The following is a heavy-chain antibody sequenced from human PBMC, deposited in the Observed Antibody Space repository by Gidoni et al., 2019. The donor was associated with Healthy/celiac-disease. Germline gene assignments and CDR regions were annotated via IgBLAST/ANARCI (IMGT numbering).Heavy chain of an antibody. CDR3: ASYDFWSGYIDY. CDR1: GFTFSSYW. J-gene: IGHJ4*02. V-gene: IGHV3-74*01. CDR2: INSDGSST. D-gene: IGHD3-3*01. Sequence: EVQLVESGGGLVQPGGSLRLSCAASGFTFSSYWMHWVRQAPGKGLVWVSRINSDGSSTSYADSVKGRFTISRDNAKNTLYLQMNSLRAEDTAVYYCASYDFWSGYIDYWGQGTLVTVSS.